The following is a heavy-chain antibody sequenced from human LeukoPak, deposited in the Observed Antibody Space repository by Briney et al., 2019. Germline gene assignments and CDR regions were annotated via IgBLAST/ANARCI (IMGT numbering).Heavy chain of an antibody. D-gene: IGHD5-12*01. Sequence: PGGSLRLSCAASGFTFTDYWMYWVRQDPGKGLVWVSRISGDGSSTTYADSVKGRFTISRDNSKNTLYLQMNSLRAEDTAVYYCAKDPYRASSGLVDYWGQGTLVTVSS. J-gene: IGHJ4*02. CDR3: AKDPYRASSGLVDY. CDR1: GFTFTDYW. CDR2: ISGDGSST. V-gene: IGHV3-74*03.